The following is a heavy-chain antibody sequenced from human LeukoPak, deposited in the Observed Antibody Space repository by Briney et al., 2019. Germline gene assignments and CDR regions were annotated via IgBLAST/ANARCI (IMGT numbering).Heavy chain of an antibody. V-gene: IGHV5-51*01. Sequence: GESLKISCKGPGYSFTNYWIGWVRQMPGKGLEWMGVIYPGDSDTRYSPSFQGQVTISADKSIGTAYLQWSSLKTSDTAMYYCARHRSVGRFGAFDIWGQGTMVTVSS. CDR3: ARHRSVGRFGAFDI. J-gene: IGHJ3*02. CDR1: GYSFTNYW. CDR2: IYPGDSDT. D-gene: IGHD3-10*01.